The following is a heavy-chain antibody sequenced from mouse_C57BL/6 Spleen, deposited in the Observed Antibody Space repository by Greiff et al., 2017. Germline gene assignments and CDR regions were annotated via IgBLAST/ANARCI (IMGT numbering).Heavy chain of an antibody. D-gene: IGHD2-4*01. CDR1: GFTFSDYG. V-gene: IGHV5-17*01. J-gene: IGHJ4*01. Sequence: EVKLVESGGGLVKPGGSLKLSCAASGFTFSDYGMHWVRQAPEKGLEWVAYISSGSSTIYYADTVKGRFTISRDNAKNTLFLQMTNLRSEDTAMYYCARPDYHYAMDYWGQGTSVTVSS. CDR2: ISSGSSTI. CDR3: ARPDYHYAMDY.